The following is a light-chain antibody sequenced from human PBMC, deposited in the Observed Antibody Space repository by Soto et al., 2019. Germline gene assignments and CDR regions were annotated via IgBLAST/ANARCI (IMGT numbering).Light chain of an antibody. Sequence: QSVLTQPASVSGSPGQSITISFTGTSSDVGGYNYVYWYQQHPGKAPKLMIYEVTTRPSGVSNRFSGSKSGNTASLTISGLQTEDEADYYCSSYARSSTLVVFGGGTKLTVL. CDR2: EVT. J-gene: IGLJ2*01. CDR1: SSDVGGYNY. V-gene: IGLV2-14*01. CDR3: SSYARSSTLVV.